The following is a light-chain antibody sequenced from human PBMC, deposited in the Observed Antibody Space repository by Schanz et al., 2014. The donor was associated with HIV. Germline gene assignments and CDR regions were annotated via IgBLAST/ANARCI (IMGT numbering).Light chain of an antibody. CDR3: CSYAGRSTVV. Sequence: QSALTQPASVSGSPGQSITISCTGTNSDVGSYDLVSWYQQHPGKAPKLMIYEVSKRPSGVSNRFSGSKSGNTASLTISGLQAEDEADYYCCSYAGRSTVVFGGGTKLTV. CDR2: EVS. V-gene: IGLV2-23*02. CDR1: NSDVGSYDL. J-gene: IGLJ3*02.